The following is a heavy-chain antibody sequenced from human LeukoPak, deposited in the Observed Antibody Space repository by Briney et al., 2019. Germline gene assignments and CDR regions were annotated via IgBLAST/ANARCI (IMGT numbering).Heavy chain of an antibody. CDR1: GGTFSSYP. CDR3: ARDDGDGYSSLVGFDY. D-gene: IGHD5-24*01. Sequence: GSSVKVSCKASGGTFSSYPISWVRQAPGQGLEWMGRIIPIFGTANYAQKFQGRVTITTDESTSTAYMELSRLRPEDTAVYYCARDDGDGYSSLVGFDYWGQGTLVTVSS. V-gene: IGHV1-69*05. J-gene: IGHJ4*02. CDR2: IIPIFGTA.